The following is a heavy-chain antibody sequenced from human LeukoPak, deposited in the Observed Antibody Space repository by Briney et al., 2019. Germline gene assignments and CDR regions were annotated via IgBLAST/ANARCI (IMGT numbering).Heavy chain of an antibody. V-gene: IGHV1-69*04. Sequence: SVKVSCKSSGGTFSSYAISWVRQAPGQGLEWMGRIIPILGIANYAQKFQGRVTITADKSTSTAYMELSSLRSEDTAVYYCARDDYGAPGDYYYGMDVWGQGTTVTVSS. J-gene: IGHJ6*02. D-gene: IGHD4-17*01. CDR2: IIPILGIA. CDR3: ARDDYGAPGDYYYGMDV. CDR1: GGTFSSYA.